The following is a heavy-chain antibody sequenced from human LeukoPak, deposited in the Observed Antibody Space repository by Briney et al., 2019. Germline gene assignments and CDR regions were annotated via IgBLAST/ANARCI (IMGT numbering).Heavy chain of an antibody. CDR1: GGSFSGHY. V-gene: IGHV4-34*01. CDR3: ARPRYGPGSLDS. J-gene: IGHJ4*02. Sequence: SETLSLTCAVYGGSFSGHYGTWIRQPPGKGLEWIGEINHSGSTTYNPSLNNRVTISVDTSKNQFSLKLTSVTAADTAVYYCARPRYGPGSLDSWGQGTLVTVSS. D-gene: IGHD3-10*01. CDR2: INHSGST.